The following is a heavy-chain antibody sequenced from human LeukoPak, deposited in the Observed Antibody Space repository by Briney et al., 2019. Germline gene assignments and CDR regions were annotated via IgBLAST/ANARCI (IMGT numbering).Heavy chain of an antibody. V-gene: IGHV3-66*02. J-gene: IGHJ6*02. CDR2: IYSGGST. CDR3: ARGGAAAGWCMDV. D-gene: IGHD6-13*01. CDR1: GFTVSSNY. Sequence: GGSLRLSCAASGFTVSSNYMSWVRQAPGKGLEWVSVIYSGGSTYYGDSVKGRFTISRDNSKNTLYLQMNSLRAEDTAVYYCARGGAAAGWCMDVWGRGTTVTVSS.